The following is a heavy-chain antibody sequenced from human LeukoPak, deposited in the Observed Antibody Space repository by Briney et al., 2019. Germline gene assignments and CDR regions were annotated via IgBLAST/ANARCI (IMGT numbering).Heavy chain of an antibody. CDR3: ARADYDTLTAYPPDY. CDR2: ISAYNGNT. D-gene: IGHD3-9*01. V-gene: IGHV1-18*01. Sequence: ASVKVSCKASGYTFTSYGISWVRQAPGQGLEWMGWISAYNGNTNYAQKLQGRVTMTTDTSTSTAYMELRSLRSDDTAVYYCARADYDTLTAYPPDYWGQGTLVTVSS. J-gene: IGHJ4*02. CDR1: GYTFTSYG.